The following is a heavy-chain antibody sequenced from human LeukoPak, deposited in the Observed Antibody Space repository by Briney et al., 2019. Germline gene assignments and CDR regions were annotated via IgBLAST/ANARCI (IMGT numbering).Heavy chain of an antibody. CDR2: ISWNSGSI. Sequence: PGGSLRLSCAASGFTFDDYAMHWVRQAPGKGLEWVSGISWNSGSIGYADSVKGRFTISRDNAKNSLYLQMNSLRAEDTAVYYCARVRMGIVVVPAIDYWGQGTLVTVSS. V-gene: IGHV3-9*01. CDR1: GFTFDDYA. CDR3: ARVRMGIVVVPAIDY. D-gene: IGHD2-2*03. J-gene: IGHJ4*02.